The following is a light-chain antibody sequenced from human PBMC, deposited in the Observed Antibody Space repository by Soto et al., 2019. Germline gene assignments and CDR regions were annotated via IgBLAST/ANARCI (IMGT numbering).Light chain of an antibody. CDR1: QGFSSY. CDR3: QKYDGAPWT. J-gene: IGKJ1*01. Sequence: DIQMTQSPSSLSASVGDRVTITWRASQGFSSYLAWYQQKPGKVPNLLIYATSTLQSGVPSRFSGSTSGTDFTLTISSLQPEDVATYYSQKYDGAPWTFGQGTKVEIK. CDR2: ATS. V-gene: IGKV1-27*01.